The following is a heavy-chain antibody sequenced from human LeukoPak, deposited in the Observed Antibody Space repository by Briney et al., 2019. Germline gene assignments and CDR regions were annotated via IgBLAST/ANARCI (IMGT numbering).Heavy chain of an antibody. J-gene: IGHJ4*02. Sequence: SETLSLTCTVYGGSLSAYYWSWIRQPPGKGLEWIGEINHSGSTNHNPSLKSRVTMSIDTSKNKFSLNLSSVTAADTAVYYCAGVAGAKDYWGQGTLVTVSS. CDR2: INHSGST. CDR1: GGSLSAYY. V-gene: IGHV4-34*01. CDR3: AGVAGAKDY. D-gene: IGHD3-10*01.